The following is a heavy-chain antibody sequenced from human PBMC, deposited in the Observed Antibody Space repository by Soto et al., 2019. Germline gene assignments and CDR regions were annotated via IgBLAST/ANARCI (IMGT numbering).Heavy chain of an antibody. D-gene: IGHD3-9*01. J-gene: IGHJ4*02. Sequence: GGSLRLSCAASGFTFSSYGMHWVRQAPGKGLEWVAVISYDGSNKYYADSVKGLFTISRDNSKNTLYLQMNSLRAEDTAVYYCAKDYYDILTGRGYFDYWGQGTLVTVSS. CDR1: GFTFSSYG. CDR3: AKDYYDILTGRGYFDY. V-gene: IGHV3-30*18. CDR2: ISYDGSNK.